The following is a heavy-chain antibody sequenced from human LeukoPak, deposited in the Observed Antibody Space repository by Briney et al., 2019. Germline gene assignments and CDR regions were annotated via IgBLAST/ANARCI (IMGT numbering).Heavy chain of an antibody. Sequence: PGGSLRHSCAASGFTFSNFAMSWVRQAPGKGLEWVSAMSSVTYYADSVKGRFTISRDDSKSTLFLKMNSLRAEDTAVYYCAKAFFSGSGGNHKHFDSWGQGTLVTVSS. CDR2: MSSVT. CDR1: GFTFSNFA. J-gene: IGHJ4*02. D-gene: IGHD3-10*01. V-gene: IGHV3-23*01. CDR3: AKAFFSGSGGNHKHFDS.